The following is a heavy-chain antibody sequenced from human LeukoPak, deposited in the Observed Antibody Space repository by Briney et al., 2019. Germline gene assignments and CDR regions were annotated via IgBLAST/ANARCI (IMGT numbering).Heavy chain of an antibody. J-gene: IGHJ4*02. V-gene: IGHV3-30*02. CDR1: GFTFSNYG. CDR3: AKETRGFDY. D-gene: IGHD4-23*01. Sequence: ETGGSLRLSCAASGFTFSNYGMRWVRQAPGKGLEWVAFIRYDGSNKDYADSVKGRFTISRDNSKNTLYLQMNSLRAEDTAVYYCAKETRGFDYWGQGTLVTVSS. CDR2: IRYDGSNK.